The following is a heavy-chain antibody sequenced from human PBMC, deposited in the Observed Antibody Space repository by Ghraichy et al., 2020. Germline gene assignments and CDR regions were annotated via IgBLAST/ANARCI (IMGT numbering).Heavy chain of an antibody. J-gene: IGHJ6*02. CDR3: ARVAMRELPTYYYYGMDV. Sequence: ASVKVTCKAFGYTFTSYGISWVRQAPGQGLEWMGWISAYNGNTNYAQKLQGRVTMTTDTSTSTAYMELRSLRSDDTAVYYCARVAMRELPTYYYYGMDVWGQGTTVTVSS. CDR2: ISAYNGNT. CDR1: GYTFTSYG. D-gene: IGHD1-7*01. V-gene: IGHV1-18*01.